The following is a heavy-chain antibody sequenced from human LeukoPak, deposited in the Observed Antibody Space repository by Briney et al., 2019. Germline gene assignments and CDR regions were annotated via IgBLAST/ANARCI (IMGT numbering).Heavy chain of an antibody. Sequence: GGSLRLSCAASGFTFSSYAMHWVRQAPGKGLEWVAVISYDGSNKYYADSVKGRFTISRDNAKNSLYLQMNSLRDEDTAVYYCARTSLRAFHFWGQGTMVTVSS. CDR3: ARTSLRAFHF. V-gene: IGHV3-30-3*01. CDR1: GFTFSSYA. CDR2: ISYDGSNK. J-gene: IGHJ3*01.